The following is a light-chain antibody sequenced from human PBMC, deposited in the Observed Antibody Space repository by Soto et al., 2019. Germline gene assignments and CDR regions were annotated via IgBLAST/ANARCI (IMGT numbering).Light chain of an antibody. CDR1: QSINNY. V-gene: IGKV1-5*03. J-gene: IGKJ1*01. Sequence: DIQMTQSPSTLSASVGDRVTITCRASQSINNYLAWYQQKPGKAPTLLIYKASTLEGGVPSRFSGSGSGTEFTLSISSLKADDFATYYCQQYESFPRTFGQGTKVEIK. CDR3: QQYESFPRT. CDR2: KAS.